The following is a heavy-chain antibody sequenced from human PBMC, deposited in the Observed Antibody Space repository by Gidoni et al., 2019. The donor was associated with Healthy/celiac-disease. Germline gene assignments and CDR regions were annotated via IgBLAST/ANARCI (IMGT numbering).Heavy chain of an antibody. D-gene: IGHD2-15*01. Sequence: QVQLVQSGAEVKKPGASVKVSCKASGYTFTGYYMHWVRQAPGQGLEWMGRINPNSGGTNYAQKFQGRVTMTRDTSISTAYMELSRLRSDDTAVYYCARIRCRGGSCYSSYFDYWGQGTLVTVSS. CDR3: ARIRCRGGSCYSSYFDY. CDR2: INPNSGGT. J-gene: IGHJ4*02. V-gene: IGHV1-2*06. CDR1: GYTFTGYY.